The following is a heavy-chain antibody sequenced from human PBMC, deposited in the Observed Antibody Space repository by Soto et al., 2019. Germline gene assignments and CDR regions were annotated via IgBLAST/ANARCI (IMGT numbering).Heavy chain of an antibody. CDR2: IIPIFGTA. V-gene: IGHV1-69*01. CDR3: ARCRGYDFWRGYTSSPYYYYGMDV. D-gene: IGHD3-3*01. Sequence: QVQLVQSGAEVKKPGSSVKVSCKASGGTFSSYAISWVRQAPGQGLEWMGGIIPIFGTANYAQKLQGRVTITADESTSTAYKELSSLRSEDMAVYYCARCRGYDFWRGYTSSPYYYYGMDVWGQGTTVTVSS. CDR1: GGTFSSYA. J-gene: IGHJ6*02.